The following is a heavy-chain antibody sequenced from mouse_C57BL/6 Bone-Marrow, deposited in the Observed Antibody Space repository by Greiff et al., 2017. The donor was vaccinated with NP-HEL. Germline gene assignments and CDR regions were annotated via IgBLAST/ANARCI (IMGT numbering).Heavy chain of an antibody. CDR3: ARDYYGSSSYYFDY. CDR1: GFNIKDYY. J-gene: IGHJ2*01. V-gene: IGHV14-2*01. CDR2: IDPEDGET. Sequence: EVHLVESGAELVKPGASVKLSCTASGFNIKDYYMHWVKQRTEQGLEWIGRIDPEDGETKYAPKFQGKATITADTSSDTAYLQLSSLTSEDTAVYYCARDYYGSSSYYFDYWGQGTTLTVSS. D-gene: IGHD1-1*01.